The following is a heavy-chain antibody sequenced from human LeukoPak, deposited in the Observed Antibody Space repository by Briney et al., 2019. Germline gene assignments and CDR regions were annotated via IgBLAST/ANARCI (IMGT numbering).Heavy chain of an antibody. CDR2: IYPGDSDT. CDR1: GYSFTNYW. CDR3: ARRVDSYWFFDY. Sequence: GESLKISCKGSGYSFTNYWIGWVRQMPGKGLEWMGIIYPGDSDTRYIPSFQGQVTISDDKSINTAYLQWTSLKASDTAMYYCARRVDSYWFFDYWGQGTLVTVSS. D-gene: IGHD1-26*01. J-gene: IGHJ4*02. V-gene: IGHV5-51*01.